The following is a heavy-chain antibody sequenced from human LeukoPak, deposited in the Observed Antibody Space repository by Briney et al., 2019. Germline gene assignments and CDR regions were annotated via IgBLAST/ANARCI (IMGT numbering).Heavy chain of an antibody. J-gene: IGHJ4*02. CDR1: GYTFTSYG. CDR2: ISAYNGNT. Sequence: ASVKVSCKASGYTFTSYGISWVRQAPGQGLEWMGWISAYNGNTNYVQKLQGRVTMTTDTSTSTAYMELRSLRSDDTAVYFCARGDYYGSGNYYKKTVDFWGQGTLVTVSS. V-gene: IGHV1-18*01. CDR3: ARGDYYGSGNYYKKTVDF. D-gene: IGHD3-10*01.